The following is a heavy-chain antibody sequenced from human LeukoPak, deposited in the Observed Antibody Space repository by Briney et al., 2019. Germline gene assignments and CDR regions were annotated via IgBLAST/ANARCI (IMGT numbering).Heavy chain of an antibody. J-gene: IGHJ6*02. CDR2: IYPGDSDT. D-gene: IGHD1-7*01. CDR3: ARGAAGTTPDYYYFGLDV. CDR1: GYRFTDYW. V-gene: IGHV5-51*01. Sequence: GESLKISCKGSGYRFTDYWIGWVRQMPGKGLEWMGIIYPGDSDTRYSPSFQGQVTVSADKSINTAHLQWSSLKASDTAMYYCARGAAGTTPDYYYFGLDVWGQGTTVRVSS.